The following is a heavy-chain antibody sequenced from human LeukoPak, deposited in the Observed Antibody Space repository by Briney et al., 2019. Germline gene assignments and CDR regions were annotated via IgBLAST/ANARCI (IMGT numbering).Heavy chain of an antibody. CDR3: ARFSRIQLSPRYYGVGWFHP. CDR1: DYTVTSFG. V-gene: IGHV1-18*01. J-gene: IGHJ5*02. CDR2: ISAYNGNT. Sequence: GASVKVSCNASDYTVTSFGIIWVRQAPGQGLEWRGWISAYNGNTNYEQKLQGRLTMPTDPSTRTAYMELRSLVSADTAVYYCARFSRIQLSPRYYGVGWFHPWGEGPLVTVSS. D-gene: IGHD5-18*01.